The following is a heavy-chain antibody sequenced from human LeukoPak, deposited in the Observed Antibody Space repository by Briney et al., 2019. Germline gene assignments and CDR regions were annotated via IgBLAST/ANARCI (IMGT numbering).Heavy chain of an antibody. CDR2: IDNAGSIT. CDR1: GFTFSNYW. Sequence: GGSLRLSCAASGFTFSNYWIHWVRQAPGKGLVWVSRIDNAGSITTYADSVKGRFTISRDNAENTLYLQMNSLRVEDTAVYYCVRSAFHAGSGNCYDYWGQGTLVTVSS. D-gene: IGHD2-21*01. J-gene: IGHJ4*02. CDR3: VRSAFHAGSGNCYDY. V-gene: IGHV3-74*03.